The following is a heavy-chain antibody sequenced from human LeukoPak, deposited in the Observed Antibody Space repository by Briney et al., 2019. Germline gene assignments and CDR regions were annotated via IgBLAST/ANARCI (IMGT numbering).Heavy chain of an antibody. CDR2: TYNSGST. Sequence: PSETLSLTCNVSGDSISKSRHFWAWIRQSPGRGLEWIGYTYNSGSTYYNPSLKSRVTISVDTSKNQFSLSLGSVTAADTAVYYCARWGTYASTSNWFDPWGQGTLVTVSS. CDR1: GDSISKSRHF. V-gene: IGHV4-39*07. J-gene: IGHJ5*02. D-gene: IGHD2-2*01. CDR3: ARWGTYASTSNWFDP.